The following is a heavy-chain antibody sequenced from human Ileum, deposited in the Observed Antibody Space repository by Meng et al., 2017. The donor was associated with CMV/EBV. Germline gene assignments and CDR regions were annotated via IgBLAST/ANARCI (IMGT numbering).Heavy chain of an antibody. CDR1: GGSFSDYY. D-gene: IGHD2-2*01. CDR3: ARGYIVVVPAANKNSGVFDY. V-gene: IGHV4-34*01. J-gene: IGHJ4*02. Sequence: SETLSLTCAVYGGSFSDYYWSWIRQPPGKGLEWIGEINHSGSTNYNPSLKSRVTISVDTSKNQFSLKLSSVTAADTAVYYCARGYIVVVPAANKNSGVFDYWGQGTRVTGYS. CDR2: INHSGST.